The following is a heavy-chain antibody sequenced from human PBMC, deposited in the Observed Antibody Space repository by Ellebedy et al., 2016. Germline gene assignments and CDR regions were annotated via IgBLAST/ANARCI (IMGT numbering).Heavy chain of an antibody. CDR3: TRAPRYNWNEYYFDY. V-gene: IGHV3-21*03. D-gene: IGHD1-1*01. CDR1: GFTFSSYS. Sequence: GESLKISXAASGFTFSSYSMNWVRQAPGKGLEWVSSISSSSSTIYYADSVKGRFSISRDNAKNALYLQMNSLRAEDTAVYFCTRAPRYNWNEYYFDYWGQGTLVTVSS. CDR2: ISSSSSTI. J-gene: IGHJ4*02.